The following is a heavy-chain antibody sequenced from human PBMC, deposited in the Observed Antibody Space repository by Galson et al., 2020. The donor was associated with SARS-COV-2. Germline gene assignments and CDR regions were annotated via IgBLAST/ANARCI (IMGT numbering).Heavy chain of an antibody. V-gene: IGHV3-33*01. CDR2: IWYDGSNK. Sequence: GGSLRLSCAASGFTLSSYGMHWVRQAPGKGLEWVAVIWYDGSNKYYADSVKGRFTISRDNSKNTLYLQMNRLRAEDTAVYYCASEGLEITFGGGSVSYYFDYWGQGTLVTVSS. D-gene: IGHD3-16*02. CDR3: ASEGLEITFGGGSVSYYFDY. J-gene: IGHJ4*02. CDR1: GFTLSSYG.